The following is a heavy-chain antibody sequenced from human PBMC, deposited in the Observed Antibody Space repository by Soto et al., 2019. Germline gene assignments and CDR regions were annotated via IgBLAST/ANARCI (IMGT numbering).Heavy chain of an antibody. CDR3: ARVFSYSPNPYSRDS. J-gene: IGHJ1*01. CDR1: GYTYVDTA. D-gene: IGHD2-15*01. CDR2: ISGYNGNT. V-gene: IGHV1-18*04. Sequence: SSVKVSCKTSGYTYVDTAVRWVRPAPAQGIEWMGWISGYNGNTNYGQKFQGRLTMTTDTSTRTAYMELRSLRSDDTAVYYCARVFSYSPNPYSRDSWG.